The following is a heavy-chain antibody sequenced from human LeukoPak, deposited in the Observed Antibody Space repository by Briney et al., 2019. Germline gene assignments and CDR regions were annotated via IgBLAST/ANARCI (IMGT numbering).Heavy chain of an antibody. CDR3: ARAPAKGWYYFDY. D-gene: IGHD6-19*01. CDR1: GGSISSYY. J-gene: IGHJ4*02. Sequence: PSETLSLTCTVSGGSISSYYWSWIREPPGKGLEWIGYIYYIGNTNYNPSLKSRVTISVDTSKNQFSLRLRSVTAADTAVYYCARAPAKGWYYFDYWGQGTLVTVSS. CDR2: IYYIGNT. V-gene: IGHV4-59*01.